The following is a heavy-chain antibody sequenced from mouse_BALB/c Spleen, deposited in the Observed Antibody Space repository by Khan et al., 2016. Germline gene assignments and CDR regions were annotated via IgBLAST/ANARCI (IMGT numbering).Heavy chain of an antibody. D-gene: IGHD3-2*01. CDR2: IWAGGST. V-gene: IGHV2-9*02. CDR3: AIDGRRLGLRTWFAY. Sequence: QVQLKESGPGLVAPSQSLSITCTVSGFSLTSYGVHWVRQPPGKGLEWLGVIWAGGSTTYNSALMSRLSISKDNSKSQVFLKMNSLQTDDTAMYYCAIDGRRLGLRTWFAYWGQGTLVTVSA. J-gene: IGHJ3*01. CDR1: GFSLTSYG.